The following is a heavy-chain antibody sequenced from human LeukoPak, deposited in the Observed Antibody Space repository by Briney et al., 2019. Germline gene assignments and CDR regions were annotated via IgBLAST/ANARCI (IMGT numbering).Heavy chain of an antibody. D-gene: IGHD3-10*01. CDR2: ISSSSSYI. Sequence: GSLRLSCAASGFTFSSYSMNWVRQAPGKGLEWVSSISSSSSYIYYADSVKGRFTISRDNAKNSLYLQMNSLRAEDTAVYYCARGFGSGGIVGFDYWGQGTLVTVSS. V-gene: IGHV3-21*01. CDR3: ARGFGSGGIVGFDY. J-gene: IGHJ4*02. CDR1: GFTFSSYS.